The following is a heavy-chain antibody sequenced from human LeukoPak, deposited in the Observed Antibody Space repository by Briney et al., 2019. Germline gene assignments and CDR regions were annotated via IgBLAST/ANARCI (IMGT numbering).Heavy chain of an antibody. CDR1: GGSFSGYY. J-gene: IGHJ4*02. CDR2: INHSGST. Sequence: KPSETLSLTCAVYGGSFSGYYWSWIRQPPGKGLEWIGEINHSGSTNYNPSLKSRVTISVDMSKNQFSLKLSSVTAADTAVYYCASSQTERFDYWGQGTLVTVSS. CDR3: ASSQTERFDY. V-gene: IGHV4-34*01. D-gene: IGHD1-1*01.